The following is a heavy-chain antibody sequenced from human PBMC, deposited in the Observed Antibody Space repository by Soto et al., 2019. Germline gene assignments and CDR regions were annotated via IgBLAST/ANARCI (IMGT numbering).Heavy chain of an antibody. Sequence: ASVKVSCKASGYTFTSYDINWVRQATGQGLEWMGWMNPNSGNTGYAQKFQGRVTMTRNTSISTAYMELSSLRSEDTAVYYCARDVTRDIVVVVAAKVDAFDIWGQGTMVTVSS. CDR2: MNPNSGNT. D-gene: IGHD2-15*01. CDR3: ARDVTRDIVVVVAAKVDAFDI. CDR1: GYTFTSYD. J-gene: IGHJ3*02. V-gene: IGHV1-8*01.